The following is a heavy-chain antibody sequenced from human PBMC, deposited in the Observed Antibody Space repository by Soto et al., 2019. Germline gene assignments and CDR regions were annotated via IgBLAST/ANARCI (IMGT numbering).Heavy chain of an antibody. CDR3: ARSSGGNFGIIIEGSNWFDP. Sequence: ASVRVSCKAPGDTFTSYYLNWVRQAPGQGLEWMGVINPHGGSTKYAQKFQGRITMTRDTSRSTVYMELSSLRSDDTAIYYCARSSGGNFGIIIEGSNWFDPWGQGTLVTVSS. J-gene: IGHJ5*02. D-gene: IGHD3-3*01. CDR1: GDTFTSYY. CDR2: INPHGGST. V-gene: IGHV1-46*01.